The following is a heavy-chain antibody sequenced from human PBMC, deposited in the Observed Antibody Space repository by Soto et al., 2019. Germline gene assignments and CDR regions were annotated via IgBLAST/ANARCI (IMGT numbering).Heavy chain of an antibody. CDR3: ARGQGQQWLVQGENAMDF. CDR2: TYYRSKWYN. D-gene: IGHD6-19*01. CDR1: GDSVSSNSAA. V-gene: IGHV6-1*01. J-gene: IGHJ6*02. Sequence: SQTLSLTCAISGDSVSSNSAAWNWIRQSPSRGLEWLGRTYYRSKWYNDYAVSVKSRITINPDTSKNQFSLQLNSVTPEDTAVYYCARGQGQQWLVQGENAMDFWGQRTTVTVS.